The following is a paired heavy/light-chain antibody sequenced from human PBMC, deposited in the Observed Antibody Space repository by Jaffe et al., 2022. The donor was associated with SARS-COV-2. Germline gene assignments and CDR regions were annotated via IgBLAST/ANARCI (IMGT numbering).Heavy chain of an antibody. Sequence: QVQLVQSGAEVKKPGSSVKVSCKAAGGTFSSYTVNWVRQAPGQGLEWMGRIILVLGSPYYAQKFQGRVTITADKSTSSVYMTLGSLTYEDTAMYYCARGGGSSFIGDWGQGTLVTVSS. CDR3: ARGGGSSFIGD. V-gene: IGHV1-69*08. D-gene: IGHD6-6*01. CDR2: IILVLGSP. CDR1: GGTFSSYT. J-gene: IGHJ4*02.
Light chain of an antibody. CDR3: QHFGLSPPYT. J-gene: IGKJ2*01. CDR1: QSISNSH. CDR2: GTS. Sequence: EVVLTQSPGTLSLSPGERATLSCRASQSISNSHLAWYQHRPGQAPRLLIYGTSSRATDIPDRFSGSGSGTDFTLTISRLEPEDFAMYYCQHFGLSPPYTFGQGTKLEI. V-gene: IGKV3-20*01.